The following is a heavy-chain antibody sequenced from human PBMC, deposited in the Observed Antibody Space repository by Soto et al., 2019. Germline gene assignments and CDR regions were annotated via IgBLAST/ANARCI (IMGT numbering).Heavy chain of an antibody. CDR1: GLTFSSYA. V-gene: IGHV3-30-3*01. CDR2: ISYDGSNK. D-gene: IGHD3-9*01. Sequence: GALRLSCAASGLTFSSYAMQWVRQAPGKGLEWVAVISYDGSNKYYADSVKGRFTISRDNSKNTLYLQMNSLRAEDTAVYYCARDGVLRYFDWLLNYYGMDVWGQGTTVTVSS. CDR3: ARDGVLRYFDWLLNYYGMDV. J-gene: IGHJ6*02.